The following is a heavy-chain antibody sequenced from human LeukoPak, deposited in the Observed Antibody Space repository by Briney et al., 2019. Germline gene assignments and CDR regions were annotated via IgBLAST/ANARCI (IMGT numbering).Heavy chain of an antibody. CDR1: GFTFSNYA. V-gene: IGHV3-23*01. D-gene: IGHD5-18*01. Sequence: GGSLRLSCEASGFTFSNYAMSWVRQAPGKGLEWVSCISGSGDSTYYADSVKGLFTIPRDNSKNTLFLQLNSLRADDTAVYYCARDSCYTYGYYFDNWGQGTPVTVSS. CDR2: ISGSGDST. J-gene: IGHJ4*02. CDR3: ARDSCYTYGYYFDN.